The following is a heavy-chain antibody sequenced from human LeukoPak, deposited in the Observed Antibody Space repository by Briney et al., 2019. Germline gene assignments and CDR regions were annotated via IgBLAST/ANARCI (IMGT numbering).Heavy chain of an antibody. CDR3: AREGWLHFFDY. J-gene: IGHJ4*02. Sequence: LETLSLTCTVSGGSVSDYRSYWPWIRQPPGKGLEWVGSVYHNGDTYYNPALKSRVTISVDTSKNQFSLKLSSVTAADTAVYYCAREGWLHFFDYWGQGTLVTVSS. D-gene: IGHD5-24*01. CDR1: GGSVSDYRSY. CDR2: VYHNGDT. V-gene: IGHV4-39*07.